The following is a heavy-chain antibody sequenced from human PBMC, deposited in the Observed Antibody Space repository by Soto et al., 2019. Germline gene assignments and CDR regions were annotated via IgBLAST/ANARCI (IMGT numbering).Heavy chain of an antibody. CDR3: ARQRAWYGEWAFDI. CDR2: IKYNGHT. D-gene: IGHD3-10*01. J-gene: IGHJ3*02. CDR1: GGSISSDTYY. V-gene: IGHV4-39*01. Sequence: QLQVQESGPGLVKASETLSLTCSVSGGSISSDTYYWVWVRQPPGKGLEWIGSIKYNGHTYYNPSLKSRVAMSVDKSKNQFSLHLTSVTAADTAVYSCARQRAWYGEWAFDIWGQGTRVTVSS.